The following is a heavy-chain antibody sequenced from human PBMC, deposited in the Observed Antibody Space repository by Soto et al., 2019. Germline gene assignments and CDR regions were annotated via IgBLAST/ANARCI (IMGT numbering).Heavy chain of an antibody. Sequence: QVQLVQSGAEVKKPGSSVKVSCKASGGTFSSYTISWVRQAPGQGLEWMGRIIPILGISDYAQKFQGRVTITGDKSTSTAYMGPSSLRSDDTAVYYCELGYSSSSGGDYWGQGTLVTVSS. J-gene: IGHJ4*02. V-gene: IGHV1-69*02. CDR3: ELGYSSSSGGDY. CDR2: IIPILGIS. CDR1: GGTFSSYT. D-gene: IGHD6-13*01.